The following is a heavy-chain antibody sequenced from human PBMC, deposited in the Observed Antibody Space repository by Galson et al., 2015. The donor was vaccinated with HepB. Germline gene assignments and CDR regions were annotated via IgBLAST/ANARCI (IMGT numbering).Heavy chain of an antibody. Sequence: SLRLSCAASEFTLSSTHLTWVRQAPGTGLEWAALIYSGGATEYADSVKGRFTISRDNFKNTVYLQMNSLRVEDTAIYYCARERFMDVWGRGTTVTVSS. CDR3: ARERFMDV. J-gene: IGHJ6*04. CDR1: EFTLSSTH. V-gene: IGHV3-53*01. CDR2: IYSGGAT.